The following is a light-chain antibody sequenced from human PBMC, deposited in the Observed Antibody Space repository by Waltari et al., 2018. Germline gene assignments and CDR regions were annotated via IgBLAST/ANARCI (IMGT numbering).Light chain of an antibody. CDR1: SDYVWGFDA. CDR2: AVT. V-gene: IGLV2-23*02. J-gene: IGLJ3*02. CDR3: CSYVRNSGVT. Sequence: QSALTQPASVSGSPGQSITIPCPGPSDYVWGFDAVSWYQQFPGRPPSLIIVAVTWRPSGVSERFSGAKSGNTATLTISGLRPEDEAVYYCCSYVRNSGVTFGGGTKLTVL.